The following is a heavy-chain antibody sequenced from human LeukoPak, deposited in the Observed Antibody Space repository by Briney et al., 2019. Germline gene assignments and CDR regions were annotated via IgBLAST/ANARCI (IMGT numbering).Heavy chain of an antibody. CDR3: AVDPYYDGSAYP. J-gene: IGHJ5*02. CDR1: GFTFSSYA. CDR2: ISGSGDST. Sequence: PGGSLRLSCAASGFTFSSYAMSWVRQAPGKGLEWVSAISGSGDSTYYADSVKGRFTISRDNAKNSLYLQMSSLRAEDTGVYYCAVDPYYDGSAYPWGQGTLVTVSS. D-gene: IGHD3-22*01. V-gene: IGHV3-23*01.